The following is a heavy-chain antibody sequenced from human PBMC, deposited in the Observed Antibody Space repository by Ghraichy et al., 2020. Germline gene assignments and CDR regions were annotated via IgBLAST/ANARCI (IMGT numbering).Heavy chain of an antibody. Sequence: SVKVSCKASGGTFSSYAISWVRQAPGQGLEWMGGIIPIFGTANYAQKFQGRVTITADESTSTAYMELSSLRSEDTAVYYCARDPYGGDYSSSPRRPSDYWYFDLWGRGTLVTVSS. D-gene: IGHD6-6*01. CDR1: GGTFSSYA. CDR2: IIPIFGTA. CDR3: ARDPYGGDYSSSPRRPSDYWYFDL. J-gene: IGHJ2*01. V-gene: IGHV1-69*13.